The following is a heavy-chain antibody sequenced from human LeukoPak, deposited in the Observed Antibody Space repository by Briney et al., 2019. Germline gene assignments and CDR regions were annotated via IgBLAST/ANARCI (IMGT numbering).Heavy chain of an antibody. CDR1: GYTLTELS. CDR3: ATADLRYYDSSGYFDI. CDR2: FDPEDGET. V-gene: IGHV1-24*01. D-gene: IGHD3-22*01. J-gene: IGHJ3*02. Sequence: ASVKVSCKVSGYTLTELSMHWVRQAPGKGLEWMGGFDPEDGETIYAQKFQGRATMTEDTSTDTAYMELSSLRSEDTAVYYCATADLRYYDSSGYFDIWGQGTMVTVSS.